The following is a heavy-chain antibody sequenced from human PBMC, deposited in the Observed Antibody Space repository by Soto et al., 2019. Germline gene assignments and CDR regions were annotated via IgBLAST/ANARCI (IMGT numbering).Heavy chain of an antibody. V-gene: IGHV6-1*01. J-gene: IGHJ6*02. D-gene: IGHD3-3*01. Sequence: SQTLSLTCAISGDSVSSNSAAWNWIRQSPSRGLEWLGRTYYRSKWYNDYAVSVKSRITINPDTSKNQFSLQLNSVTPEDTAVYYCAIDVLLRVLEWFSPYGMDVWGQGTTVTVSS. CDR2: TYYRSKWYN. CDR3: AIDVLLRVLEWFSPYGMDV. CDR1: GDSVSSNSAA.